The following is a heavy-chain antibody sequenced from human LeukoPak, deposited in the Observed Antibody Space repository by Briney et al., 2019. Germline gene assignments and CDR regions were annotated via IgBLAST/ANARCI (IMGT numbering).Heavy chain of an antibody. CDR2: ISRSSSYI. J-gene: IGHJ4*02. D-gene: IGHD3-16*01. CDR1: GFTFSSYS. Sequence: GGSLRLSCAASGFTFSSYSMNWVRQAPGKGLEWVSSISRSSSYIYYADSVKGRFTISRDNAKNSLYLQMNSLRAEDTAVYYCARFPDTYYFDYWGQGTLVTVSS. V-gene: IGHV3-21*01. CDR3: ARFPDTYYFDY.